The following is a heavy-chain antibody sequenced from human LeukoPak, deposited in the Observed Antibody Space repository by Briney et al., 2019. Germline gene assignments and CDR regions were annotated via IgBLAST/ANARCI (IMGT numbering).Heavy chain of an antibody. CDR3: ARVNQLLSKVYYYYYCGGDV. J-gene: IGHJ6*02. D-gene: IGHD2-2*01. CDR2: ISAYNGNT. V-gene: IGHV1-18*01. CDR1: GYTFTSYG. Sequence: ASVKVSCKASGYTFTSYGISWVRQAPGQGLEWMGWISAYNGNTNYAQKLQGRVTMTTDTSTSTAYMELRSLRSDDTAVYYCARVNQLLSKVYYYYYCGGDVWGQGTGVTVS.